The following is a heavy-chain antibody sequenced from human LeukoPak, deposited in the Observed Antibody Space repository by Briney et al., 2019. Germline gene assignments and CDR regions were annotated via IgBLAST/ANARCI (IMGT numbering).Heavy chain of an antibody. V-gene: IGHV1-18*01. Sequence: ASVKVSCKASGYTFTSYGISWVRQAPGQGLEWMGWIGAYNGNTIYAQKLQGRVTMTTDTSTSTAYMELRSLRSDDTAVYYCAREIMRVVPAAPENWFDPWGQGTLVTVSS. CDR3: AREIMRVVPAAPENWFDP. J-gene: IGHJ5*02. CDR1: GYTFTSYG. D-gene: IGHD2-2*01. CDR2: IGAYNGNT.